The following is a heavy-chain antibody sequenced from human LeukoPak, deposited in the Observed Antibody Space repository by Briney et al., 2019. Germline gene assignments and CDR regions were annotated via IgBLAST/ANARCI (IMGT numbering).Heavy chain of an antibody. D-gene: IGHD6-19*01. V-gene: IGHV3-48*02. Sequence: GGSLRLSCAASGFTFSSYSMIWVRQAPGKGLEWVSYISSSSSTTYYADSVKGRFTISRDNAKNSLYLRMNSLRDEDTAVYYCAKDEWQWLAIDHWGQGTLVIVSS. CDR3: AKDEWQWLAIDH. CDR1: GFTFSSYS. J-gene: IGHJ4*02. CDR2: ISSSSSTT.